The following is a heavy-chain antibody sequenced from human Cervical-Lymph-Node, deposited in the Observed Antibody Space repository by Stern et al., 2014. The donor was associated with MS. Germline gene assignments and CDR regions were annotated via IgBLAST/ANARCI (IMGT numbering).Heavy chain of an antibody. Sequence: QVQLQESGPGLVTPSGTLSLTCAVSGDSISSDNWWTWVRQPPGKGLEWIGEIYHNVKTDSSPSLKSRVTISIDKSMNQFSLEVNSVTAADTAVYYCARAPPGKRGYYWGQGTLVIVSS. V-gene: IGHV4-4*02. CDR3: ARAPPGKRGYY. J-gene: IGHJ4*02. D-gene: IGHD4-23*01. CDR2: IYHNVKT. CDR1: GDSISSDNW.